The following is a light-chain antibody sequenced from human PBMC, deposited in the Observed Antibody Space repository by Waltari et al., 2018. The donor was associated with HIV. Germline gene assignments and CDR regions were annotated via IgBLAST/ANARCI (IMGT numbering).Light chain of an antibody. V-gene: IGKV1-39*01. CDR2: AAS. Sequence: DIQMTQSPSSLSASVGARVTITCRASQSISRYLNWYQQKPGKAPKLLIYAASSLQSGVPSRFSGSGSGTDFTLTISSLQPEDFATYYCQQSYSTLTFGGGTKVEIK. CDR3: QQSYSTLT. J-gene: IGKJ4*01. CDR1: QSISRY.